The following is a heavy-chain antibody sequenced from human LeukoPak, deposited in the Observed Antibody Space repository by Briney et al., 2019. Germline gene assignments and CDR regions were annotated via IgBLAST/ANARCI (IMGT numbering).Heavy chain of an antibody. CDR1: GGSFSGYY. V-gene: IGHV4-34*01. J-gene: IGHJ4*02. CDR3: ARDVCGSASCYVDH. D-gene: IGHD2-2*01. Sequence: SETLSLTCAVYGGSFSGYYWSWIRQPPGKGLEWIGEINHSGSTYYNPSLKSRVTISVDTSKNQFSPNLRSVTAADTAVYYCARDVCGSASCYVDHWGQGTLVTVSS. CDR2: INHSGST.